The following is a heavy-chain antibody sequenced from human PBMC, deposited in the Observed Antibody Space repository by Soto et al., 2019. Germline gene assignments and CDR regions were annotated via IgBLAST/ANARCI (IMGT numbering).Heavy chain of an antibody. CDR1: GGSISSGGYY. D-gene: IGHD1-26*01. V-gene: IGHV4-31*03. Sequence: SETLSLTCTVSGGSISSGGYYWSWIRQHPGKGLEWIGYIYYSGSTYYNPSLKSRVTISVDTSKNQFSLKLSSVTAADTAVYYCARVWDSGSHIDYWGQGTLVTVSS. J-gene: IGHJ4*02. CDR2: IYYSGST. CDR3: ARVWDSGSHIDY.